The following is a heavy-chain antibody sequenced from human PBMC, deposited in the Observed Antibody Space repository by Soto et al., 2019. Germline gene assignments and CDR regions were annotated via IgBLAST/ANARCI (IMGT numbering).Heavy chain of an antibody. CDR2: INAGNGNT. Sequence: ASVKVSCKASGGTFSSYAMHWVRQAPGQRLEWMGWINAGNGNTKYSQKFQGRVTITRDTSASTAYMELSSLRSEDTAVYYCASGSYYDSSGYYYGPSFDYWGQGTLVTVSS. CDR1: GGTFSSYA. CDR3: ASGSYYDSSGYYYGPSFDY. D-gene: IGHD3-22*01. V-gene: IGHV1-3*01. J-gene: IGHJ4*02.